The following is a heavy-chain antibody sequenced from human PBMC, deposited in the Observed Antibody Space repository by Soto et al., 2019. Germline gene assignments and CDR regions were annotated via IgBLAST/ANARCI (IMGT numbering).Heavy chain of an antibody. CDR3: ARDPDYGYFDY. Sequence: PSETLSLTCAVSGGSIISGGYSWSLIRQPPGKGLEWIGYIYHSGSTNYNPSLKSRVTISVDTSKNQFSLKLSSVTAADTAVYYCARDPDYGYFDYWGQGTLVTV. V-gene: IGHV4-30-2*01. CDR1: GGSIISGGYS. D-gene: IGHD4-17*01. CDR2: IYHSGST. J-gene: IGHJ4*02.